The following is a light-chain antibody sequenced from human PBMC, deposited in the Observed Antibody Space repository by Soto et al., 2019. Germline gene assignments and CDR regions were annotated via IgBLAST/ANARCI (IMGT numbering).Light chain of an antibody. V-gene: IGKV1-5*01. J-gene: IGKJ1*01. CDR3: QQYETFSGT. CDR2: DAS. Sequence: DIRMTQSPSTLSASFGDTVTLTVLASQSVSGWLAWYQQKPGEAPKLLIYDASALPRGVPSRFSGSGSGTKFTLTIASLQPDDFATYYCQQYETFSGTFGPGTKVDIK. CDR1: QSVSGW.